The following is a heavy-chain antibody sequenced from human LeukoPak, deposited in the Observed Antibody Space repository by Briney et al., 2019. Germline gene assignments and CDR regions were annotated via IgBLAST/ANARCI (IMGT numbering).Heavy chain of an antibody. D-gene: IGHD1-1*01. CDR3: ARDLSSTANWELDF. CDR1: GHTFTDYF. J-gene: IGHJ4*02. Sequence: GASVKVSCKASGHTFTDYFLHWVRQAPGQGPEWMGRVNCNSGVTMYAQNLQDRITMTTVTSISTAYMELNSLTSDDTAVYYCARDLSSTANWELDFWGRGTLVTVSS. CDR2: VNCNSGVT. V-gene: IGHV1-2*06.